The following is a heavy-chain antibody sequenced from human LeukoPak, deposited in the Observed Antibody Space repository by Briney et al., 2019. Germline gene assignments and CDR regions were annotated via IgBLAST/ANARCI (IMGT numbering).Heavy chain of an antibody. CDR2: ISSSSSYI. J-gene: IGHJ4*02. D-gene: IGHD2-15*01. Sequence: GGSLRLSCAACGFTFSSYSMNWVRQAPGKGLEWVSSISSSSSYIYYADSVKGRFTISRDNAKPSLYLQMNSLRAEHTSVYYCAREYCSGGSCYTYYFDYWGQGTLVSVSS. CDR3: AREYCSGGSCYTYYFDY. V-gene: IGHV3-21*01. CDR1: GFTFSSYS.